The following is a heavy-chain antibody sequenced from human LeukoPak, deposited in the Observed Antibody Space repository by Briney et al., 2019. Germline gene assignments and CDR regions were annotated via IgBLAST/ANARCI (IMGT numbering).Heavy chain of an antibody. CDR1: GFTFSRHG. D-gene: IGHD5-18*01. J-gene: IGHJ4*02. CDR3: ARYANHGFDY. V-gene: IGHV3-30*02. Sequence: GGSLRLSCAASGFTFSRHGMHWVRQAPGKGLEWVAFIRYDGSDKYYADSVKGRFTISRDNAKNSLYLQMNSLRAEDTAVYYCARYANHGFDYWGQGTLVTVSS. CDR2: IRYDGSDK.